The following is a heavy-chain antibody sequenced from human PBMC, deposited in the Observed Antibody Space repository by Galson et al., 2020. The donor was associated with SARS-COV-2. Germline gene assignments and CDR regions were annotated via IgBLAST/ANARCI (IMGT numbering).Heavy chain of an antibody. CDR2: IYYSGGT. D-gene: IGHD6-13*01. Sequence: SETLSLTCTVSGGSISSGSYYWGWIRQSPGKGLEWIASIYYSGGTNYNPSLNSRVTVSVDTSKNQFSLKLSSVTAADTAVYYYMRSHSSSWYSPNYYYGLDVWGQGTKVTVSS. CDR3: MRSHSSSWYSPNYYYGLDV. J-gene: IGHJ6*02. CDR1: GGSISSGSYY. V-gene: IGHV4-39*07.